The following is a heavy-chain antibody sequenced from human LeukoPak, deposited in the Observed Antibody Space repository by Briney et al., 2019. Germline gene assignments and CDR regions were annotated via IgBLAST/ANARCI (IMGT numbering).Heavy chain of an antibody. CDR3: VRDKGSDEGSKFDY. Sequence: HPGGSLRLSCAVSGFTFDTYWMSWVRQAPGKGLEWVANMKQDGSEKYYVNSVKGRFIISRDNAKNSLYLQMNSLRAEDTAVYYCVRDKGSDEGSKFDYWGQGTLVTVSS. J-gene: IGHJ4*02. CDR1: GFTFDTYW. CDR2: MKQDGSEK. V-gene: IGHV3-7*03.